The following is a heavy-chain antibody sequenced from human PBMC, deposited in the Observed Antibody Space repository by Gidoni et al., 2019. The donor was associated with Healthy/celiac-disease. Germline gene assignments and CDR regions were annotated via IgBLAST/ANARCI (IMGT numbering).Heavy chain of an antibody. CDR1: GGSFSGYY. J-gene: IGHJ6*02. V-gene: IGHV4-34*01. CDR2: INHSGST. Sequence: QVQLQQWGAGLLKPSETLSLTCAVYGGSFSGYYWSWIRQPPGKGLEWIGEINHSGSTNYNPSLKSRVTISVDTSKNQFSLKLSSVTAADTAVYYCARGGSYCSGGSCYTYYYYGMDVWGQGTTVTVSS. D-gene: IGHD2-15*01. CDR3: ARGGSYCSGGSCYTYYYYGMDV.